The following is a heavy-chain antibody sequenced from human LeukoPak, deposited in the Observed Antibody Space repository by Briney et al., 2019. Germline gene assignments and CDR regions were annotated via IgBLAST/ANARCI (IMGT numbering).Heavy chain of an antibody. V-gene: IGHV3-48*01. CDR3: ARDSSGGVDY. J-gene: IGHJ4*02. CDR1: GLTFSIYS. D-gene: IGHD3-22*01. Sequence: GGSLRLSCAASGLTFSIYSMKWVRQAPGKGLEWVSYISNTGSIIYYAASVKGRFTISRDNARNSLYLQMNSLRAEDTAIYYCARDSSGGVDYWGQGTLVTVSS. CDR2: ISNTGSII.